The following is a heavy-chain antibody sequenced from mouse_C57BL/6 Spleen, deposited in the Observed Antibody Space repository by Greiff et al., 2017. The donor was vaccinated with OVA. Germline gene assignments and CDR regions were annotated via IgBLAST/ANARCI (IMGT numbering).Heavy chain of an antibody. CDR1: GYTFTDYY. D-gene: IGHD2-4*01. CDR2: IYPGSGNT. CDR3: ARDDYDWYFDV. Sequence: VKLMESGAELVRPGASVKLSCKASGYTFTDYYINWVKQRPGQGLEWIARIYPGSGNTYYNEKFKGKATLTAEKSSSTAYMQLSSLTSEDSAVYFCARDDYDWYFDVWGTGTTVTVSS. V-gene: IGHV1-76*01. J-gene: IGHJ1*03.